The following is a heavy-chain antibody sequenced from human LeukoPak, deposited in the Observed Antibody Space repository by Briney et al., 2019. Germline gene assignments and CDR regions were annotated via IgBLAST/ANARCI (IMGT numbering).Heavy chain of an antibody. CDR2: IYYSGST. Sequence: SETLSLTCTVSGGSISSYYWSWIRQPPGKGLEWIGYIYYSGSTNYNPSLKSRVTISVDTSKNQFSLKLSSVTAADTAVYYCARDRLANWFDPWGQGTLSPSPQ. V-gene: IGHV4-59*12. D-gene: IGHD3-22*01. CDR3: ARDRLANWFDP. J-gene: IGHJ5*02. CDR1: GGSISSYY.